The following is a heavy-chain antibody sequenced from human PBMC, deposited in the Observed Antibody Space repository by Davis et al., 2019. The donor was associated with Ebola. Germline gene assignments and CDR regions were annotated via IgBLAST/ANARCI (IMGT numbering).Heavy chain of an antibody. Sequence: ASVKVSCKVSGYTLTELSMHWVRQAPGKGLEWMGGFDPEDGETIYAQKFQGRVTMTEDTSTDTAYMELSSLRSEDTAVYYCATDASIRLGELSLGDAFDIWGQGTMVTVSS. CDR2: FDPEDGET. V-gene: IGHV1-24*01. J-gene: IGHJ3*02. CDR3: ATDASIRLGELSLGDAFDI. D-gene: IGHD3-16*02. CDR1: GYTLTELS.